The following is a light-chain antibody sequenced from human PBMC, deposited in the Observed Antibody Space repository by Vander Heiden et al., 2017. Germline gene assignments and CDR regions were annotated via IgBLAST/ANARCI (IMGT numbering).Light chain of an antibody. CDR3: QQHYSTPPCT. J-gene: IGKJ2*02. Sequence: DIVMTQSPDSLAVSLGERATINCKSSQSVLYSSNNKNYLAWYQQKPGQPAKLLIYWASTRESGVPDRCSGSGSGTDFTLTISSRQAEDVSVYYCQQHYSTPPCTFGQGTKVEIK. CDR2: WAS. V-gene: IGKV4-1*01. CDR1: QSVLYSSNNKNY.